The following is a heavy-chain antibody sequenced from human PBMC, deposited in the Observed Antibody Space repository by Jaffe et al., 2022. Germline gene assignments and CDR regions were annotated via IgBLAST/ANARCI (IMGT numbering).Heavy chain of an antibody. Sequence: EVQLVESGGGLVQPGGSLRLSCAASGFTFSSYEMNWVRQAPGKGLEWVSYISSSGSTIYYADSVKGRFTISRDNAKNSLYLQMNSLRAEDTAVYYCARDLRYRPSLIEGVGATTRGYWGQGTLVTVSS. J-gene: IGHJ4*02. CDR1: GFTFSSYE. CDR3: ARDLRYRPSLIEGVGATTRGY. V-gene: IGHV3-48*03. D-gene: IGHD1-26*01. CDR2: ISSSGSTI.